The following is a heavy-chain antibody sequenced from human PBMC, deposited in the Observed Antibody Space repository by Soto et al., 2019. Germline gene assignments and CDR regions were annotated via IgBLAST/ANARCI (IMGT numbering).Heavy chain of an antibody. Sequence: PSETLSLTCTVSGGYISSVGYYWSWNSQHPGKGLEWIGYIYYSGSTYYNPSLKSRVTISVDTSKNQFSLKLSSVTAADTAVYYCARADYSNLYYYYGMDVWGQGTTVTVS. CDR1: GGYISSVGYY. D-gene: IGHD4-4*01. J-gene: IGHJ6*02. CDR2: IYYSGST. V-gene: IGHV4-31*03. CDR3: ARADYSNLYYYYGMDV.